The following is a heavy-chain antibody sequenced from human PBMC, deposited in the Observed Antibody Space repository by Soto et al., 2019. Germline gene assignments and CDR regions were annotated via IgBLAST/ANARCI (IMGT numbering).Heavy chain of an antibody. Sequence: QVQLVQSGAEVKKPGSSVKVSYKASGGTFSSYDISWVRQAPGQGLEWMGGIIPIFGTANYAQKFQGRVTITADESTSTAYMELSSLRSEDKAVYYCARGIGRWLQYYFDYWGQGTLVTVSS. V-gene: IGHV1-69*01. CDR1: GGTFSSYD. CDR3: ARGIGRWLQYYFDY. D-gene: IGHD5-12*01. CDR2: IIPIFGTA. J-gene: IGHJ4*02.